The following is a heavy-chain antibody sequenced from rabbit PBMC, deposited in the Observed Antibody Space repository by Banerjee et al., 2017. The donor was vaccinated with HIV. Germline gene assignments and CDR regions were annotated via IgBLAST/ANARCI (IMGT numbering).Heavy chain of an antibody. CDR1: GFTFSSGYW. J-gene: IGHJ4*01. CDR3: ARDGLTYTGFVL. D-gene: IGHD1-1*01. Sequence: QSLEESGGDLVKPGASLTLTCTASGFTFSSGYWICWVRQAPGKGPEWIACIYAGVSDSTYYANWAKGRFTISKTSSTTVTLQMTSLTAADTATYFCARDGLTYTGFVLWGQGTLVTVS. CDR2: IYAGVSDST. V-gene: IGHV1S40*01.